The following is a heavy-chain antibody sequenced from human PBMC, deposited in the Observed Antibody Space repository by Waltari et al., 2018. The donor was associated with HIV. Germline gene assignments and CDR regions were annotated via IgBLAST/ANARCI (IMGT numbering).Heavy chain of an antibody. CDR1: GVSFSLFG. J-gene: IGHJ6*01. CDR3: ARERIVGSNIEGAYHFGLDV. V-gene: IGHV3-30*19. Sequence: QVQLVEYGGRVVQLGTCLWLSCQALGVSFSLFGIHWVRHVPGKGMQWVALISSDGKSDHYIDSVKGRFTISRDNSKTTAYLQMTSLRVGDTAVYFCARERIVGSNIEGAYHFGLDVWGQGTTVFVSS. CDR2: ISSDGKSD. D-gene: IGHD1-26*01.